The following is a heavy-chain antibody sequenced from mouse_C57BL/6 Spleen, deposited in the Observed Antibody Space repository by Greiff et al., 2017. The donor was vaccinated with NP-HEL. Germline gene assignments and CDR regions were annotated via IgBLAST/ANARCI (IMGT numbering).Heavy chain of an antibody. CDR2: IDPSDSYT. V-gene: IGHV1-59*01. CDR3: ARRILRGYFDY. D-gene: IGHD1-1*01. J-gene: IGHJ2*01. Sequence: QVQLQQPGAELVRPGPSVKLSCKASGYTFTSYWMHWVKQRPGQGLEWIGVIDPSDSYTNYNQKFKGKATLTVDTSSSTAYMQLSSLTSEDSAVYYCARRILRGYFDYWGQGTTLTVSS. CDR1: GYTFTSYW.